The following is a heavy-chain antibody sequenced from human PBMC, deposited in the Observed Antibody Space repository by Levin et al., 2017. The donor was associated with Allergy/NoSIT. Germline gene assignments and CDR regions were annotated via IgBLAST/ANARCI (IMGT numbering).Heavy chain of an antibody. D-gene: IGHD3-22*01. V-gene: IGHV3-30-3*01. CDR1: GFTFSSYA. CDR2: ISYDGSNK. J-gene: IGHJ6*02. Sequence: GESLKISCAASGFTFSSYAMHWVRQAPGKGLEWVAVISYDGSNKYYADSVKGRFTISRDNSKNTLYLQMNSLRAEDTAVYYCARDLGYYDSSGYPLHYYVMDVWGQGTTVTVSS. CDR3: ARDLGYYDSSGYPLHYYVMDV.